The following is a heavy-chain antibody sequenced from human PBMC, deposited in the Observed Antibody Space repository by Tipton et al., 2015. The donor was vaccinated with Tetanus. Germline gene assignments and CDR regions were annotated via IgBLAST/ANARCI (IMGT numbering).Heavy chain of an antibody. CDR1: GASMSSSSYY. CDR2: IFASGST. CDR3: AFLPKHWLDPRGAP. D-gene: IGHD6-19*01. V-gene: IGHV4-61*05. J-gene: IGHJ5*02. Sequence: TLSLTCNVSGASMSSSSYYWSWIRQPPGKGLEWISYIFASGSTNYNPALRSRVTISMDTSKNQFSLNLTSVTAADTGVYYCAFLPKHWLDPRGAPWGQGTLVTVSS.